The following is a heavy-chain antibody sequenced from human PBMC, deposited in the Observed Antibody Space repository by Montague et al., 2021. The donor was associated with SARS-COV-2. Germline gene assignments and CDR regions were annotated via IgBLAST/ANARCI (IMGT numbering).Heavy chain of an antibody. D-gene: IGHD3-10*01. Sequence: SLRLSCAASGFRFGSYAMHWVRQAPGKGLEYVSAISSSGDSTYYANFVKGRFTISRDNSKNTPYLQMGSLRGEDMAVYYCARVAPMYYGSYDYWGQGTQVSVSS. CDR2: ISSSGDST. J-gene: IGHJ4*02. CDR1: GFRFGSYA. V-gene: IGHV3-64*01. CDR3: ARVAPMYYGSYDY.